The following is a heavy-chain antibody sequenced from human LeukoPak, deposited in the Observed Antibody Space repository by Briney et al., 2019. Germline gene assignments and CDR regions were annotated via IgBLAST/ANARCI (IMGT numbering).Heavy chain of an antibody. J-gene: IGHJ4*02. D-gene: IGHD4-23*01. CDR1: GFTFSSYA. CDR3: ARVNHDYGGNPSDY. V-gene: IGHV3-30*04. Sequence: PGGSLRLSCAASGFTFSSYAMHWVRQAPGKGLEWVAVISYDGSNKYYADSVKGRFTISRDNSKNTLYLQMNSLRAEDTAVYYCARVNHDYGGNPSDYWGQGTLVTVSS. CDR2: ISYDGSNK.